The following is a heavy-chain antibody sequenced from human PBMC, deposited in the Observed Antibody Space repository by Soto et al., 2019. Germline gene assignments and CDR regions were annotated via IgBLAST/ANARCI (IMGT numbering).Heavy chain of an antibody. CDR1: GGTFSSYA. V-gene: IGHV1-69*13. CDR3: ARDRYYGSIFAFDI. Sequence: SVEVSCKASGGTFSSYAISWVRQAPGQGLEWMGGIIPIFGTANYAQKFQGRVTITADESTSTAYMELSSLRSEDTAVYYCARDRYYGSIFAFDIWGQGTMVTVSS. D-gene: IGHD3-10*01. CDR2: IIPIFGTA. J-gene: IGHJ3*02.